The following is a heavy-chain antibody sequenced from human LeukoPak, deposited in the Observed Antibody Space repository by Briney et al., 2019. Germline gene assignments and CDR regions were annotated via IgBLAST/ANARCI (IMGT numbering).Heavy chain of an antibody. V-gene: IGHV4-34*01. CDR3: ARGGKIAAAMANMDV. Sequence: SETLSLTCAVYGGSFSGYYWSWIRQPPGKGLEWIGEINHSGSTNYNPSLKSRVTISVDTSKNQFSLKLSSVTAADTAVYYCARGGKIAAAMANMDVWGKGTTVTVSS. J-gene: IGHJ6*03. CDR2: INHSGST. D-gene: IGHD6-13*01. CDR1: GGSFSGYY.